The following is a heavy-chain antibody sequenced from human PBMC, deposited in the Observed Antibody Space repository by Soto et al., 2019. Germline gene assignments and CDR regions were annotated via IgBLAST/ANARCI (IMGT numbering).Heavy chain of an antibody. CDR3: ARHYSGYDFWYGYYYYGMDV. V-gene: IGHV4-39*01. CDR2: IYYSGST. D-gene: IGHD5-12*01. J-gene: IGHJ6*02. CDR1: GGSISSSSYY. Sequence: PSETLSLTCTVSGGSISSSSYYWGWIRQPPGKGLEWIGSIYYSGSTYYNPSLKSRVTISVDTSKNQFSLKLSSVTAADTAVYYCARHYSGYDFWYGYYYYGMDVWGQGTTVTVS.